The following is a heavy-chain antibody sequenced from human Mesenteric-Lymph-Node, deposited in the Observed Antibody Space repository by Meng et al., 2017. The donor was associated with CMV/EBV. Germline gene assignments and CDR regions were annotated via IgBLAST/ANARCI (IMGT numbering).Heavy chain of an antibody. CDR3: AKVGEMATIDY. D-gene: IGHD5-24*01. Sequence: GESLKISCAASGFTFSTYDMHWIRQAPGKGLEWVAFIVYDGSNKDYVESVKGRFTISRDNSKNTLNLQMNSLRAEDTAVYYCAKVGEMATIDYWGRGTLVTVSS. J-gene: IGHJ4*02. CDR2: IVYDGSNK. CDR1: GFTFSTYD. V-gene: IGHV3-30*02.